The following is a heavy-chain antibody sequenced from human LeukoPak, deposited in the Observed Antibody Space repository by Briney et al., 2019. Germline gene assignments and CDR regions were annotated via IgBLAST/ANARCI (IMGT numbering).Heavy chain of an antibody. CDR2: IRHDGSEK. Sequence: GGSLRLSCASCGFTFRSYWLRWVGQVPGKGLEWVANIRHDGSEKYFVDSVKGRFTISRDNAKNSLNLQMNSLRAEETAVYYCARDVMGVIKAFDIWGQGTMVTVSS. V-gene: IGHV3-7*05. J-gene: IGHJ3*02. CDR3: ARDVMGVIKAFDI. D-gene: IGHD3-10*01. CDR1: GFTFRSYW.